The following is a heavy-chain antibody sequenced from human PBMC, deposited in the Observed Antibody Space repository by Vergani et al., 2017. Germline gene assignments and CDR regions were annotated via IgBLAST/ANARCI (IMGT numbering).Heavy chain of an antibody. J-gene: IGHJ3*02. CDR2: ISGSGSST. Sequence: EVQLLESGGGLVQPGGSLRLSCAASGFTFSSYAMSWVRQAPGKGLEWVSTISGSGSSTYYADSVKGRFTISRDNAKNSLYLQMNSLRAEDTAVYYCARDRVSSWGNDAFDIWGQGTMVTVSS. CDR1: GFTFSSYA. V-gene: IGHV3-23*01. D-gene: IGHD6-13*01. CDR3: ARDRVSSWGNDAFDI.